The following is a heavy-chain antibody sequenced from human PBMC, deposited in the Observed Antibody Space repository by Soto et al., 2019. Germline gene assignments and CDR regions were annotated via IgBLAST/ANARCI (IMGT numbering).Heavy chain of an antibody. D-gene: IGHD1-7*01. CDR3: TTDRPGNGNYGGGYYFDY. J-gene: IGHJ4*02. CDR2: IKRKTDGGTT. V-gene: IGHV3-15*01. CDR1: GFTFSNAW. Sequence: EVQLVESGGGLVKPGGSLRLSCAASGFTFSNAWMSWVRQAPGKGLEWVGRIKRKTDGGTTDYAAPGKGRFSIPKDDSKNTLYRQMNSLTTGDTAVYYCTTDRPGNGNYGGGYYFDYWGQGTLVTVSS.